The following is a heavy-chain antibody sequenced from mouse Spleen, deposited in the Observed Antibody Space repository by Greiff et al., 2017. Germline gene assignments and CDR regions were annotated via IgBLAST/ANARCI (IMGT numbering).Heavy chain of an antibody. V-gene: IGHV1-19*01. D-gene: IGHD2-4*01. CDR1: GYTFTDYY. J-gene: IGHJ3*01. CDR3: ARSGDYDYDDGAWFAY. CDR2: INPYNGGT. Sequence: VQLQQSGPVLVKPGASVKMSCKASGYTFTDYYMNWVKQSHGKSLEWIGVINPYNGGTSYNQKFKGKATLTVDKSSSTAYMELNSLTSEDSAVYYCARSGDYDYDDGAWFAYWGQGTLVTVSA.